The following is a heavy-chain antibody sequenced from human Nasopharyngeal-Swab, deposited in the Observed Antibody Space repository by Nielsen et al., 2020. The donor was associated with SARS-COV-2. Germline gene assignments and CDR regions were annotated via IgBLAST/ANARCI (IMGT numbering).Heavy chain of an antibody. J-gene: IGHJ4*02. D-gene: IGHD4-11*01. CDR1: GYTFTSYY. V-gene: IGHV1-46*01. CDR2: INPSGGST. CDR3: ARAGEFSGTTVTTHLDY. Sequence: SVKVSCKASGYTFTSYYMHCVRQSPGQGLEWMGIINPSGGSTSYAQKFQGRVTMTRDTSTSTVYMELSSLRSEDTAVYYCARAGEFSGTTVTTHLDYWGQGTMVTVSS.